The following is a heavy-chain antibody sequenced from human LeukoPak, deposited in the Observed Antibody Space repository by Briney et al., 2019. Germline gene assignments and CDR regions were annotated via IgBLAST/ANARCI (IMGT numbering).Heavy chain of an antibody. CDR1: RFTFSSYW. CDR3: ARARFGYNRGPFDY. J-gene: IGHJ4*02. D-gene: IGHD5-24*01. V-gene: IGHV3-74*01. CDR2: INNDGTTT. Sequence: GGSLRLSCAASRFTFSSYWMYWVRQGPGKGPVWVSHINNDGTTTTYADAVKGRFTISRDNAKNTLYLQMNSLRPEDTAVYYCARARFGYNRGPFDYWGQGILVTVSS.